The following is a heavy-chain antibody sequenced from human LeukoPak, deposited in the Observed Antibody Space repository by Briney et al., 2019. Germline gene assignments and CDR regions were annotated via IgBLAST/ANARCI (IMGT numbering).Heavy chain of an antibody. CDR1: GYRFTSYC. D-gene: IGHD1-26*01. Sequence: GESLKISCKVSGYRFTSYCIGWVRQMPGKGLEWMGIIYPGDSGPTYSPSFQGKVTISVDKYINTAYLQWSSMQASDTAMYYCGMSGDRVPLQDDVFDVWGQGTMVTVST. CDR2: IYPGDSGP. J-gene: IGHJ3*01. V-gene: IGHV5-51*01. CDR3: GMSGDRVPLQDDVFDV.